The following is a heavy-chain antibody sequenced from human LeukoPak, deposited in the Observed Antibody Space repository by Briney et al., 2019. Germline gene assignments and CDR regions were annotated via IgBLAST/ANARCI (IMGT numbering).Heavy chain of an antibody. CDR3: ASQRG. CDR2: ISYDGSNK. Sequence: GRSLRLSCAASGFTFSSYGMHWVRQAPGKGLEWVAVISYDGSNKYYADFVKGRFTISRDNSKNTLYLQMNSLRAEDTAVYYCASQRGWGQGTLVTVSS. J-gene: IGHJ4*02. CDR1: GFTFSSYG. D-gene: IGHD3-10*01. V-gene: IGHV3-30*03.